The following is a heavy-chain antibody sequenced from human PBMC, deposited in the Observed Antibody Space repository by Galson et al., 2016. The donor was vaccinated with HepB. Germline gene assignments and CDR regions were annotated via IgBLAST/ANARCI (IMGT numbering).Heavy chain of an antibody. Sequence: SVKVSCKASGNTFTTYYMHWVRQAPGQGLEWMGIINPIISATYAQKFQGRVTMTRDTSTGTVYMELSSLRSEDTAVYYCARDLTGTWYFDLWGRGTLITVSS. J-gene: IGHJ2*01. CDR3: ARDLTGTWYFDL. D-gene: IGHD1-20*01. CDR1: GNTFTTYY. CDR2: INPIISA. V-gene: IGHV1-46*01.